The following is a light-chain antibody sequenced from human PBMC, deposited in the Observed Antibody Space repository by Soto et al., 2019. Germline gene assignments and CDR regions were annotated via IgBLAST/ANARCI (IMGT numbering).Light chain of an antibody. Sequence: EIVLTQSPATLSLSPGERATLSCRASQTVTCYLAWYQQKPSQTPRLLIYDTSNRAAGIPARSSGIGSETACTLTISRVELEDFAVYYCQQRCYWSPVYTCGQGTILHIK. CDR3: QQRCYWSPVYT. J-gene: IGKJ2*01. CDR2: DTS. V-gene: IGKV3-11*01. CDR1: QTVTCY.